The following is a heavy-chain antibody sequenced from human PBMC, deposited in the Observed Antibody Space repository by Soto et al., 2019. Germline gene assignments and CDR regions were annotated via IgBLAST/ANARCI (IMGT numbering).Heavy chain of an antibody. CDR2: ISSSSSYI. J-gene: IGHJ4*02. CDR3: ARDQRGRNYYDSSGYYPVDY. V-gene: IGHV3-21*01. D-gene: IGHD3-22*01. Sequence: GGSLRLSCAASGFTFSSYSMNWVRQAPGKGLEWVSSISSSSSYIYYADSVKGRFTISRDNAKNSLYLQMNSLRAEDTAVYYCARDQRGRNYYDSSGYYPVDYWGQGTLVTVSS. CDR1: GFTFSSYS.